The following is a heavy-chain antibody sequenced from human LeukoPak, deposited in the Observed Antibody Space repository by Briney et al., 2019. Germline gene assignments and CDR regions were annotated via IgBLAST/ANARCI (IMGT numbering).Heavy chain of an antibody. D-gene: IGHD4-11*01. CDR1: GFTFSSYG. CDR2: ISYDGSNK. J-gene: IGHJ6*02. CDR3: AKDYSNYYYYGMDV. Sequence: GGSLRLSCAASGFTFSSYGMHWVRQAPGKGLEWVAVISYDGSNKYYADSVRGRFTISRDNSKNTLYLQMNSLRAEDTAVYYCAKDYSNYYYYGMDVWGQGTTVTVSS. V-gene: IGHV3-30*18.